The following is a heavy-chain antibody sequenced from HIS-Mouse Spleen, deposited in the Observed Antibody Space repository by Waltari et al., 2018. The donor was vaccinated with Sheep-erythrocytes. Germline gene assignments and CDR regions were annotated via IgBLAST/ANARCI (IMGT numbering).Heavy chain of an antibody. CDR1: GFTFSSYG. CDR3: AKIAVAAAFDY. Sequence: QVQLVESGGGVVQPGRSLRLSCAASGFTFSSYGMQWVRQAPGKGLGWGEMIANKGSNKYYADAVKGRFTISRDNSKNTLYLQMNSLRAEDTAVYYCAKIAVAAAFDYWGQGTLVTVSS. V-gene: IGHV3-30*18. D-gene: IGHD6-19*01. J-gene: IGHJ4*02. CDR2: IANKGSNK.